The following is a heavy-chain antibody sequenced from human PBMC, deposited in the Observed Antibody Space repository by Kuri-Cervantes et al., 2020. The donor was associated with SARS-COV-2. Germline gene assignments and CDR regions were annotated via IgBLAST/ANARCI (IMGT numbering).Heavy chain of an antibody. CDR1: GFTFRIYW. J-gene: IGHJ4*02. Sequence: GESLKISCAASGFTFRIYWMYWVRQVPGRGLEWVARIHKDGSDTIYADSVKGRFTISRDNAKNSLYLQMNSLRAEDTAVYYCARTSTWSIYFDYWGQGTLVTVSS. D-gene: IGHD2-8*02. CDR2: IHKDGSDT. V-gene: IGHV3-74*01. CDR3: ARTSTWSIYFDY.